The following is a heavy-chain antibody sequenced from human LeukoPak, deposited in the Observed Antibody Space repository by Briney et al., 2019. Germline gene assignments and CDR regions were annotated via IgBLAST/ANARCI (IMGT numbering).Heavy chain of an antibody. J-gene: IGHJ3*02. CDR2: IYYSGST. CDR3: AREDYYDSSGYPFDI. Sequence: SETLSLTCTVSGGSISSYYWSWIRQPPGKGLEWIGYIYYSGSTNYNPSLKSRVTISVDTSKNQFSLKLSSVTAADTAVYYCAREDYYDSSGYPFDIWGQGTMVTVSS. CDR1: GGSISSYY. V-gene: IGHV4-59*12. D-gene: IGHD3-22*01.